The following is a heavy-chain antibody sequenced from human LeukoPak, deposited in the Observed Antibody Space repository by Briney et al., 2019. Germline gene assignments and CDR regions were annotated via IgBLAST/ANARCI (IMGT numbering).Heavy chain of an antibody. J-gene: IGHJ2*01. CDR3: ARARVVHYNFRSGPHWYFDV. V-gene: IGHV4-38-2*01. CDR2: ISHSGNT. Sequence: PSETLPLTCAVSGFSISSGHYWAWIRQSPGKGLEWIGTISHSGNTYYNSSLKSRLAVSVDTSRNHFSLNLSSLTAADTAVYHCARARVVHYNFRSGPHWYFDVWGRGTLVTVSS. D-gene: IGHD3-3*01. CDR1: GFSISSGHY.